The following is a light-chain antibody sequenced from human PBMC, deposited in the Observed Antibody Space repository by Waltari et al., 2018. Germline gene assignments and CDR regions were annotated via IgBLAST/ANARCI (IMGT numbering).Light chain of an antibody. Sequence: QSALTQPRSVSGSPGHSVTISCTGSSSNVGGYNYVSWYQHHPGKAPKLIIYDVNKRPSGVPDRLACSESGDTASLPISGLQVEDEADYYCCSYAGSYTYVFGTGTKVTV. J-gene: IGLJ1*01. V-gene: IGLV2-11*01. CDR2: DVN. CDR3: CSYAGSYTYV. CDR1: SSNVGGYNY.